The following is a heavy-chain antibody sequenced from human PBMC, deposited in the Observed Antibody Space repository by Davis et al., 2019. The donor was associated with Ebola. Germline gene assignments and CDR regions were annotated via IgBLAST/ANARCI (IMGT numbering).Heavy chain of an antibody. Sequence: GESLKISCAASGFTFGSFWMSWVRQAPGKGLEWVSTLGTSADTYYADSVKGRFTISRDNAKNSLYLQMNNLRGEDTAVYHCARDSIYGPGRFAFDLWGQGTMVTVSS. CDR1: GFTFGSFW. CDR2: LGTSADT. J-gene: IGHJ3*01. D-gene: IGHD2/OR15-2a*01. CDR3: ARDSIYGPGRFAFDL. V-gene: IGHV3-21*04.